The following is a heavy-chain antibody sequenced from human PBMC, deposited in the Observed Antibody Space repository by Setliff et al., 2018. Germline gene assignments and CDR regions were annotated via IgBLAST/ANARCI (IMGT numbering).Heavy chain of an antibody. J-gene: IGHJ4*02. V-gene: IGHV3-48*04. CDR2: ISGSSSTT. CDR1: GFTFSSYA. D-gene: IGHD3-22*01. CDR3: ARVHYETSTYSPTLFDH. Sequence: GSLRLSCAASGFTFSSYAMHWVRQAPGKGLEWVSYISGSSSTTYYADSVKGRFTISRDNAKNSLYLHMNSLRAEDTAVYYCARVHYETSTYSPTLFDHWGQGALVTVSS.